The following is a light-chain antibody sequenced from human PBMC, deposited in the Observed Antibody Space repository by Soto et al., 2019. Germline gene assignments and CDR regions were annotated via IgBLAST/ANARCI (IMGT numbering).Light chain of an antibody. CDR3: YSFTTSNTYV. J-gene: IGLJ1*01. CDR1: SSDVGSYNR. CDR2: EVS. Sequence: QSALTQPPSGSGSPGQSVTISCSGTSSDVGSYNRVSWYQQAPGTAPKVMIYEVSNRPSGVPDRFSGSKSGNTASLTISGLQPEDEADYYCYSFTTSNTYVFGTGTKVTVL. V-gene: IGLV2-18*02.